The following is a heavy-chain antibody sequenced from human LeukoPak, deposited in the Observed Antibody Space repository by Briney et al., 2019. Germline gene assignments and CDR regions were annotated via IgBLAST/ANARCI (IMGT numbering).Heavy chain of an antibody. V-gene: IGHV3-23*01. Sequence: TGGSLRLACAASGFTFSSYAMNWVRQAPGKGLEWVSAISGSDGSTYYADSVKGRFTISRDNSKNTLYLQMNSLRAEDTAIYYCAKAGDYSYFDYWGQGTLVTVSS. CDR2: ISGSDGST. J-gene: IGHJ4*02. CDR1: GFTFSSYA. CDR3: AKAGDYSYFDY. D-gene: IGHD4-11*01.